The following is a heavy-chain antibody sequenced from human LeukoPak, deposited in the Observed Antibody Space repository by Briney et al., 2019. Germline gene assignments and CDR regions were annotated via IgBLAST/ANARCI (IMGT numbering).Heavy chain of an antibody. Sequence: GGSLRLSCAASGFTFDNYAMNWVRQVPGKGLEWISLISWNSGTIGYADSVKGRFTISRDNANNFLYLQMNSLRAEDTALYYCARAYKDRSLAGKKEFFQHWGQGTLDTVSS. CDR2: ISWNSGTI. CDR1: GFTFDNYA. CDR3: ARAYKDRSLAGKKEFFQH. V-gene: IGHV3-9*01. D-gene: IGHD6-19*01. J-gene: IGHJ1*01.